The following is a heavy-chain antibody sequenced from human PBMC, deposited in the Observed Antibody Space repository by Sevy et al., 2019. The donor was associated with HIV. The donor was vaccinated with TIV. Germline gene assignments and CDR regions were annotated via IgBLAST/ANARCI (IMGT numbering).Heavy chain of an antibody. CDR2: IWYDESNK. V-gene: IGHV3-33*01. CDR3: ARGVATTYYYHYGMDV. Sequence: GGSLRLSCTAFGFTFSSNAMYWVRQAPGKGLEWVAVIWYDESNKYHADSVKGRFTISRDNSKNTLYLQMNSLRAEDTAVYYCARGVATTYYYHYGMDVWGQGTTVTVSS. CDR1: GFTFSSNA. D-gene: IGHD5-12*01. J-gene: IGHJ6*02.